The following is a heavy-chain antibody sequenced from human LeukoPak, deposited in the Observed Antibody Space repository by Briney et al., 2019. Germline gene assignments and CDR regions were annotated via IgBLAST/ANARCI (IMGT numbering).Heavy chain of an antibody. Sequence: GGSLRLSCTASGFIFSNTWMSWVRQAPGKGLEWVGRIKSKTDGGTTHYAAPVKGRFAISRDDSKNTLYLQMNSLKTEDTAVYYCTTGGSIVVVVVAADYYYMDVWGKGTTVTVSS. CDR3: TTGGSIVVVVVAADYYYMDV. CDR2: IKSKTDGGTT. V-gene: IGHV3-15*01. D-gene: IGHD2-15*01. CDR1: GFIFSNTW. J-gene: IGHJ6*03.